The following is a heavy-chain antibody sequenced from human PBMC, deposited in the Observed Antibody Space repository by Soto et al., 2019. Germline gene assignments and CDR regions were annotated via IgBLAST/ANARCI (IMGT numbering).Heavy chain of an antibody. V-gene: IGHV3-23*01. Sequence: PGGSLRLSCAASGFTFSSYAMSWVRQAPGKGLEWVSAISGSGGSTYYADSVKGRFTISRDNSKNTLYLQMKSLRAEDTAVYYCAKSPRQYYYYGMDVWGQGTTVTVSS. CDR2: ISGSGGST. CDR1: GFTFSSYA. CDR3: AKSPRQYYYYGMDV. J-gene: IGHJ6*02.